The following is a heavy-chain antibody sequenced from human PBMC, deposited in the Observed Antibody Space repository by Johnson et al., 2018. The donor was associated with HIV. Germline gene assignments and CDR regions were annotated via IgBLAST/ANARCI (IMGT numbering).Heavy chain of an antibody. Sequence: QVQLVESGGGVVQPGRSLRLSCAASGFTFSNYGMHWVRQAPGKGLEWVSAIGTAGDTYYPGSVKGRFTISRDNSKNTLYLQMNSLRAEDTAVYYCAKGSGYYAAFDMWGQGTMVTVSS. CDR2: IGTAGDT. J-gene: IGHJ3*02. CDR3: AKGSGYYAAFDM. D-gene: IGHD3-22*01. CDR1: GFTFSNYG. V-gene: IGHV3-NL1*01.